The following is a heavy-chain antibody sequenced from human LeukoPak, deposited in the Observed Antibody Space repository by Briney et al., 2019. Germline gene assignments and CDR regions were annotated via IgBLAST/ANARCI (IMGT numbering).Heavy chain of an antibody. J-gene: IGHJ4*02. CDR1: GFTFSSYA. CDR2: ISGSGGST. V-gene: IGHV3-23*01. Sequence: GGSLRLSCAASGFTFSSYAMSWVRQAPGKGLEWVSAISGSGGSTYYADSVKGRFTISRDNSKNTLYLQMNSPRAEDTAVYYCAKDTTYYYGSGSYPNWGRGTLVTVSS. CDR3: AKDTTYYYGSGSYPN. D-gene: IGHD3-10*01.